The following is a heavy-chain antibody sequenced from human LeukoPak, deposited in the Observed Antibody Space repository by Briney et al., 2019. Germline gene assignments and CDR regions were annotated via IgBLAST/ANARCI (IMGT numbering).Heavy chain of an antibody. Sequence: PGRSLRLSCAASGFTFSTYWMSWVRQAPGKGLEWVAILNQDGSEKYYVDSVKGRFTISRDNAKNALYLQMNSLRVEDTAIYYCARRRGDVWGQGTTVTVSS. CDR2: LNQDGSEK. CDR1: GFTFSTYW. CDR3: ARRRGDV. V-gene: IGHV3-7*05. J-gene: IGHJ6*02.